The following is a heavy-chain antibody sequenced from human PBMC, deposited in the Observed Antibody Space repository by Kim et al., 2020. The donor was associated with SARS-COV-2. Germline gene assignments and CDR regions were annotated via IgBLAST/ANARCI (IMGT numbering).Heavy chain of an antibody. CDR2: INSDGSDT. J-gene: IGHJ4*02. Sequence: GGSLRLSCTASGFTLSTSWMNWVRQVPGKGLVWVSRINSDGSDTAYADSVKGRFTISRDNAKNTLYLQLNSLRPEDTALYYCARPLSGTNCYDYWGQGTL. CDR3: ARPLSGTNCYDY. CDR1: GFTLSTSW. V-gene: IGHV3-74*01. D-gene: IGHD2-8*01.